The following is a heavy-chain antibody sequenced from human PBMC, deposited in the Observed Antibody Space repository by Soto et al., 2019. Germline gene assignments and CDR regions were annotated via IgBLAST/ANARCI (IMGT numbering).Heavy chain of an antibody. J-gene: IGHJ4*02. Sequence: PSETLRLSCSASGFTFSSYAMHWVRQAPGKGLEYVSAISSNGGSTYYADSVKGRFTISRDNSKNTLYLQMSSLRAEDTAVCYCVKDGPYCSSTSCSNFDYWGQGTLVTVSS. CDR1: GFTFSSYA. CDR3: VKDGPYCSSTSCSNFDY. CDR2: ISSNGGST. V-gene: IGHV3-64D*06. D-gene: IGHD2-2*01.